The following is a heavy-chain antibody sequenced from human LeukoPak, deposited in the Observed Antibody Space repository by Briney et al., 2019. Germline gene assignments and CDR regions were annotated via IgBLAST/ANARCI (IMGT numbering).Heavy chain of an antibody. CDR3: ARDHPFDL. CDR1: GGTFSSYA. V-gene: IGHV1-69*04. J-gene: IGHJ2*01. CDR2: IIPIFGIA. Sequence: SVKSSCKTSGGTFSSYAISWVRQAPGQRLEWMGRIIPIFGIANYAQKFQGRVTITADKSTSTAYMELSSLRSEDTAVYYCARDHPFDLWGRGTLVTVSS.